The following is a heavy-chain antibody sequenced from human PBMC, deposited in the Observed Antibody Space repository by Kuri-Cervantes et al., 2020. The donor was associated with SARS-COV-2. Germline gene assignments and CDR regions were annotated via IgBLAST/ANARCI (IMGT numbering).Heavy chain of an antibody. CDR2: INGSGGST. Sequence: GSLKPSCGASGFTFRCYGMGWVRQAPGKGLEWVSAINGSGGSTNYADSVKGRFTIPRDNSKDTLYLQMNNLRAEDTAVYYCAKNRLRNFVRDPSGDFDYWGQGTLVTVSS. CDR1: GFTFRCYG. D-gene: IGHD3-9*01. V-gene: IGHV3-23*01. J-gene: IGHJ4*02. CDR3: AKNRLRNFVRDPSGDFDY.